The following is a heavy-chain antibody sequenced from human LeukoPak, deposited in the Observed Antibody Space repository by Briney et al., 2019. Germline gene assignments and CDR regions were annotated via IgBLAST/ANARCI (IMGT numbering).Heavy chain of an antibody. CDR1: GGPISSSSSY. J-gene: IGHJ5*02. CDR3: ARHPAWFDP. CDR2: IYYSGST. V-gene: IGHV4-39*01. Sequence: SETLSLTCTVSGGPISSSSSYWGWIRQPPGKGLEWIGSIYYSGSTSHNPSLKSRVTMSVDTSKNQFSLKLSSVTAADTAVYYCARHPAWFDPWGQGTLVTVSS.